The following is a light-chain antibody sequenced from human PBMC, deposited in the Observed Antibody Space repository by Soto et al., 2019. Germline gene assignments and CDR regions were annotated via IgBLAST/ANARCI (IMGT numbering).Light chain of an antibody. CDR3: QQYNNWS. CDR1: QSISSN. CDR2: GAS. J-gene: IGKJ5*01. Sequence: EIVLTQSPGTLSLSPGERATLSCRASQSISSNYVAWYQQKPGQAPRLLIYGASSRATGIPDRFSGSGSGTEFTLTISSLQSEDFAVYYCQQYNNWSFGQGTRLEIK. V-gene: IGKV3D-15*01.